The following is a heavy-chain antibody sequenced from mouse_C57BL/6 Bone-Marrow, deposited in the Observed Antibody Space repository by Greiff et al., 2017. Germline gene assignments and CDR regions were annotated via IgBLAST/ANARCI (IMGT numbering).Heavy chain of an antibody. Sequence: EVKLMESGGGLVQPGGSLKLSCAASGFTFSDYYMYWVRQTPEKRLEWVAYISNGGGSTYYPDTVKGRFTISRDNAKNTLYLQMSRLKSEDTAMYYWERHEGYYDYGAFCWFAYWGQGTMVTVSA. CDR3: ERHEGYYDYGAFCWFAY. CDR1: GFTFSDYY. D-gene: IGHD2-4*01. V-gene: IGHV5-12*01. J-gene: IGHJ3*01. CDR2: ISNGGGST.